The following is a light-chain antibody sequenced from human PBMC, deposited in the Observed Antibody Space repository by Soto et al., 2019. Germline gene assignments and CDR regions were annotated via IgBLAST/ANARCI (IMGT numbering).Light chain of an antibody. J-gene: IGLJ1*01. CDR2: DVG. CDR3: SSFTSSMTNV. V-gene: IGLV2-14*03. Sequence: QSALTQPASVSGSPGESITISCTGTSSDVGGYNSVSWYQHHPGKAPTLILYDVGDRPSGVSYRFSGSKSGNTASPTISGLQAADEADYFCSSFTSSMTNVFGSGTKVTVL. CDR1: SSDVGGYNS.